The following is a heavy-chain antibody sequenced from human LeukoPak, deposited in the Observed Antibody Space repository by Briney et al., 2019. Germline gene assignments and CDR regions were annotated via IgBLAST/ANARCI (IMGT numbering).Heavy chain of an antibody. D-gene: IGHD1-7*01. J-gene: IGHJ4*02. CDR1: GFTFRNYW. V-gene: IGHV3-74*01. Sequence: GGSLRLSCAASGFTFRNYWMHWVRQPPGKGLVWVSRISSDGSSTNYADSVKGRFTISRDNAKNTLYLQMSSLRAEDTAVYYCASTPFRSSSYWGQGTLVTVAS. CDR3: ASTPFRSSSY. CDR2: ISSDGSST.